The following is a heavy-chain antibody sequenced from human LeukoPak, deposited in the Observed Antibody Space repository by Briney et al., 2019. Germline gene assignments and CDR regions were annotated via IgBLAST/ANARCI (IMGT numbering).Heavy chain of an antibody. J-gene: IGHJ4*02. CDR3: ASLPETYSSGLYTVDY. D-gene: IGHD6-19*01. V-gene: IGHV1-69*13. Sequence: APVKVSCKASGGTLSSYVINWVRQAPGQGLEWMGGIIPLFGTPNYAQRFQGRLTITADESTNTVYMELSSLRFDDTAVYYCASLPETYSSGLYTVDYWGQGTLLTVSS. CDR1: GGTLSSYV. CDR2: IIPLFGTP.